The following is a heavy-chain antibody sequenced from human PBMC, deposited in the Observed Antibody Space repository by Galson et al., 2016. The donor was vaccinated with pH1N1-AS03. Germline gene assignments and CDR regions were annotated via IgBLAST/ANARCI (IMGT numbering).Heavy chain of an antibody. CDR1: GYSISSGYY. CDR3: AREGAKADPYDS. J-gene: IGHJ4*02. V-gene: IGHV4-38-2*02. D-gene: IGHD2-15*01. Sequence: LSLTCAVSGYSISSGYYWGWIRQPPGKGLEWNGSIFHSGNTYYNPSLKSRVTISVDTSKNQLSLNLYSVTAADPAVYYCAREGAKADPYDSWGQGTLVTVSS. CDR2: IFHSGNT.